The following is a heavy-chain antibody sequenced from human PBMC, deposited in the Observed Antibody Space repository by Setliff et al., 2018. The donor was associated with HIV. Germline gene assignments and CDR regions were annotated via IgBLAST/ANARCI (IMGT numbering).Heavy chain of an antibody. D-gene: IGHD2-21*01. V-gene: IGHV4-39*01. CDR1: GGSFSSSSYY. CDR3: ARQVWLSDNHYYYYMDV. CDR2: LYSGGNT. J-gene: IGHJ6*03. Sequence: ETLSLTCAVSGGSFSSSSYYWGWIRQSPGQGLQWIGSLYSGGNTYYNPSLQSRVNVSGDTSKNQFYLTLSSVPAADTAVYYCARQVWLSDNHYYYYMDVWGKGTTVTVSS.